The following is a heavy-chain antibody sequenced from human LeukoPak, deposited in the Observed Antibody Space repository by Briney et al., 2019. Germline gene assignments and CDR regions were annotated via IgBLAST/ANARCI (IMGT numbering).Heavy chain of an antibody. CDR3: ARSPWNYYDSSGYRRQYFDY. J-gene: IGHJ4*02. Sequence: SETLSLTCTVSGGSISSYYWSWIRQPPGKGLEWIGYIYYSGSTNYNPSLKSRVTISVDTSKNQFSLKLSSVTAADTAVYYCARSPWNYYDSSGYRRQYFDYWGQGTQVTVSS. D-gene: IGHD3-22*01. CDR1: GGSISSYY. CDR2: IYYSGST. V-gene: IGHV4-59*01.